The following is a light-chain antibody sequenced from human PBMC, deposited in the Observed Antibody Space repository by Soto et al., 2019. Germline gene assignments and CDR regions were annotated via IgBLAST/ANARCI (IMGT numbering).Light chain of an antibody. CDR2: KAS. V-gene: IGKV1-5*03. J-gene: IGKJ1*01. Sequence: DIQITQSPSTLSASVAHSLTITCRPSRTSGRWLAWYQQRPGEAPKLLIYKASTLKSGVPSRFSGSGSGTEFTLTISSLQPDDFATYYCQHYNSYSEAFGQGTKVDIK. CDR3: QHYNSYSEA. CDR1: RTSGRW.